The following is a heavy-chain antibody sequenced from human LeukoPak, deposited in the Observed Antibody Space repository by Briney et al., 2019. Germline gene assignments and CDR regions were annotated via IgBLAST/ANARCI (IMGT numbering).Heavy chain of an antibody. CDR1: GGSISSGGYY. CDR3: ARAYYYGSGSPHKGTLNFDY. CDR2: IYYTGST. D-gene: IGHD3-10*01. J-gene: IGHJ4*02. V-gene: IGHV4-31*03. Sequence: PSETLSLTCTVSGGSISSGGYYWSWIRQHPGKGLEWTGYIYYTGSTYYNPSLKSRVTISVDTSKNQFSLKLSSVTAADMAVYYCARAYYYGSGSPHKGTLNFDYWGQGTLVTVSS.